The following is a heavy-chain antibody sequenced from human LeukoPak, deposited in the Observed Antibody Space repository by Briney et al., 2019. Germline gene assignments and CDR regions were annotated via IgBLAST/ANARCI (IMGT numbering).Heavy chain of an antibody. CDR1: GFTFSSYW. Sequence: PGGSLRLSCAASGFTFSSYWMSWVRQAPGKGLEWVVNIKQDGSEKYYVDSGKGRFTISRDNAKNSLYLQMNSLRAEDTAVYYCARDGYCSGGSCHPFDFWGQGTLVTVSS. V-gene: IGHV3-7*01. D-gene: IGHD2-15*01. J-gene: IGHJ4*02. CDR3: ARDGYCSGGSCHPFDF. CDR2: IKQDGSEK.